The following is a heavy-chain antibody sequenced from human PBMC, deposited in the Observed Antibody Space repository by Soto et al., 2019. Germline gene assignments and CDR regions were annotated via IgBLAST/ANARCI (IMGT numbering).Heavy chain of an antibody. CDR1: VFTFSSHC. CDR2: IKQDGSDK. D-gene: IGHD3-16*01. V-gene: IGHV3-7*01. Sequence: WWSLRLSCSASVFTFSSHCMIWFRQAPGKGLEWVANIKQDGSDKYYVDSVKGRFTISRDNAKNSLDLQMNSLRAEDTAVYYCARGGDYYFYGMDVWGQGTTVTVSS. CDR3: ARGGDYYFYGMDV. J-gene: IGHJ6*02.